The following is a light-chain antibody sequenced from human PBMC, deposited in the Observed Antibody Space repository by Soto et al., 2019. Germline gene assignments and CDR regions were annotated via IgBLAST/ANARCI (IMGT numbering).Light chain of an antibody. CDR2: DAS. CDR1: QSVSSSY. CDR3: QQYNNWPLT. Sequence: IVLTQSPGTLSLSPGERATLSCRASQSVSSSYLAWYQQKPGQPPRLLIYDASTRATGIPARFSGSQSGTEFTLTISSLLSEDFAVYSCQQYNNWPLTFGGGTKVDIK. V-gene: IGKV3D-15*01. J-gene: IGKJ4*01.